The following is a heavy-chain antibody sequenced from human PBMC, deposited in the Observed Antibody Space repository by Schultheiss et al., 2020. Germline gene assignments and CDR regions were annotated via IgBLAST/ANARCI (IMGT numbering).Heavy chain of an antibody. CDR1: GFTFGDYA. D-gene: IGHD5-18*01. J-gene: IGHJ4*02. V-gene: IGHV3-49*04. CDR3: TSIQLWTHDY. CDR2: IKSKAYGGTT. Sequence: GGSLRLSCTASGFTFGDYAMSWVRQAPGKGLEWVGRIKSKAYGGTTEYAASVKGRFTISRDDSKSIAYLQMNSLKTEDTAVYYCTSIQLWTHDYWGQGTLVTVSS.